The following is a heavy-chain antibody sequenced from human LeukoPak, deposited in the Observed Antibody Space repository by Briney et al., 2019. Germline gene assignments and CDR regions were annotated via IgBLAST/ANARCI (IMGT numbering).Heavy chain of an antibody. V-gene: IGHV4-39*01. J-gene: IGHJ4*02. Sequence: SETLSLTCTVSGGSISSSSYYWGWIRQPPGKGLEWLWSIYSNGNTYDNASLKSFITISEDTSKNQFSQILSSVTAADTAVYYCATPGLARAYWGQGTLVTVSS. CDR1: GGSISSSSYY. CDR2: IYSNGNT. CDR3: ATPGLARAY.